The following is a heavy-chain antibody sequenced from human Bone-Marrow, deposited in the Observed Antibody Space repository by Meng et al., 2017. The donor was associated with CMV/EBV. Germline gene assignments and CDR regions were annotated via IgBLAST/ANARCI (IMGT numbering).Heavy chain of an antibody. D-gene: IGHD2-2*01. V-gene: IGHV3-48*04. J-gene: IGHJ4*02. CDR2: ISSSGSTI. CDR3: AREAGPGCSSTSCLRG. Sequence: GGSLRLSCAASGFTFSSYAMSWVRQAPGKGLEWVSYISSSGSTIYYADSVKGRFTSSRDNAKNSLYLQMNSLRAEDTAVYYCAREAGPGCSSTSCLRGWGQGTLVTVSS. CDR1: GFTFSSYA.